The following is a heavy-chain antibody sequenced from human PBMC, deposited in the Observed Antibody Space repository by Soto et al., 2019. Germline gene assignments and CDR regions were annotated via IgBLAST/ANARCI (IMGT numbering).Heavy chain of an antibody. J-gene: IGHJ3*02. V-gene: IGHV1-3*01. CDR3: ARPSTYCSSTSCYGDDAFDI. CDR2: INAGNGNT. D-gene: IGHD2-2*01. CDR1: GYTFTSYA. Sequence: VKVSCKASGYTFTSYAMHWVRQAPGQRLEWMGWINAGNGNTKYSQKFQGRVTITRDTSASTAYMELSSLRSEDTAVYYCARPSTYCSSTSCYGDDAFDIWGQGTMVTVSS.